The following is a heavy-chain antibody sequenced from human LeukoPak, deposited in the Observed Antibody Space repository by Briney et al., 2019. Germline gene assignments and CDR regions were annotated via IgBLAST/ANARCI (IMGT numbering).Heavy chain of an antibody. J-gene: IGHJ4*02. CDR3: ARDVGATPGYFDY. V-gene: IGHV4-59*01. Sequence: SETLSLTCTVSGGSISSYYWSWIRQPPGKGLEWIGYIYNSGSTNYNPSLKSRVTISVDTSKNQLSLKLSSVTAADTAVYYCARDVGATPGYFDYWGQGTLVTVSS. D-gene: IGHD1-26*01. CDR1: GGSISSYY. CDR2: IYNSGST.